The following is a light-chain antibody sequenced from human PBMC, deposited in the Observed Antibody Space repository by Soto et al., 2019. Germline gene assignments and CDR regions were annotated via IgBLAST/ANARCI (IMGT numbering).Light chain of an antibody. CDR1: ESVSSN. V-gene: IGKV3-15*01. J-gene: IGKJ5*01. CDR2: GAS. CDR3: QQHKNWPPST. Sequence: EIVMTQSPATLSVSPGERATLSCRASESVSSNLVWYQQRPGQPPRLLIYGASTRATGVPARFSGSGSGTEFTLTISSLQSEEFAVYYGQQHKNWPPSTFGQGTRLEIK.